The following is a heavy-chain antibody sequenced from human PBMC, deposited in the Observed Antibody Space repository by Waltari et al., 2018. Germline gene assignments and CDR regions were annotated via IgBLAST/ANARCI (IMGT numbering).Heavy chain of an antibody. J-gene: IGHJ5*02. CDR3: ARVGQQLAAPWFDP. CDR2: IYYSGST. D-gene: IGHD6-13*01. V-gene: IGHV4-59*01. Sequence: QVQLQESGPGLVKPSETLSLTCTVSGGSISSYYWSWIRQPPGKGLEWIGYIYYSGSTNYNPPQKRRVTISVDTSKNQSSLKLSCVTAADTAVYYCARVGQQLAAPWFDPWGQGTLVTVSS. CDR1: GGSISSYY.